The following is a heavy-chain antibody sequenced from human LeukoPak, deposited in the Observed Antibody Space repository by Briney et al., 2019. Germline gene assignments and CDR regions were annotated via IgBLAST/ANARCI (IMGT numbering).Heavy chain of an antibody. D-gene: IGHD5-24*01. V-gene: IGHV3-64D*09. J-gene: IGHJ4*02. CDR3: ARDHGYNDQVESRTDY. CDR2: ISINGRST. Sequence: GSLRLSCSASGFTFSSYAMHWVRQAPGKGLEYVSAISINGRSTYYADSVKGRFTISRDNSKNTLYLQMSSLRAEDTAVYYCARDHGYNDQVESRTDYWGQAAMATVSS. CDR1: GFTFSSYA.